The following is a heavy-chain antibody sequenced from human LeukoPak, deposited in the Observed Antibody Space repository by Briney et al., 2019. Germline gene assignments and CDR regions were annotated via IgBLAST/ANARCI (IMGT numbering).Heavy chain of an antibody. Sequence: GGSLRLSCAASGFSFSSYGMNWVRQAPGQGLEWVSYIDPTGRSVYYADSVKGRFTVSRDNANHSVFLQMNSLRAEDTAVYYCARDLGSYFDYWGQGTLVTVSS. D-gene: IGHD3-16*01. CDR2: IDPTGRSV. CDR1: GFSFSSYG. J-gene: IGHJ4*02. V-gene: IGHV3-48*01. CDR3: ARDLGSYFDY.